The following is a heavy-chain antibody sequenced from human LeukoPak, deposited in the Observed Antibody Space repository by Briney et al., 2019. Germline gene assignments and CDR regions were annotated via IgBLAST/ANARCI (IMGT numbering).Heavy chain of an antibody. CDR2: IIPILGIA. Sequence: GASVKVSCKASGGTFSSYAISWVRQAPGQGLEWMGRIIPILGIANYAQKFQGRVTITADKSTSTAYMELSSLRSEDTAVYYCARAYYDSSGYYCWGQGTLVTVSS. V-gene: IGHV1-69*04. J-gene: IGHJ4*02. CDR1: GGTFSSYA. D-gene: IGHD3-22*01. CDR3: ARAYYDSSGYYC.